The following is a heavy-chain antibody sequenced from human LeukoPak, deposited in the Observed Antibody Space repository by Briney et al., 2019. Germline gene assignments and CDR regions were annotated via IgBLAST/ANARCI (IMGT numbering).Heavy chain of an antibody. J-gene: IGHJ3*02. CDR3: ARGYDHDAFDI. D-gene: IGHD3-3*01. CDR2: INHSGST. V-gene: IGHV4-34*01. CDR1: GGSVGGYY. Sequence: SETLSLSCAVDGGSVGGYYWSWIRQHPGKGLEWIGEINHSGSTNYNPSLKSRVAISVDTSKNQFSLKLSSVTAADTAVYYCARGYDHDAFDIWGQGTMVTVSS.